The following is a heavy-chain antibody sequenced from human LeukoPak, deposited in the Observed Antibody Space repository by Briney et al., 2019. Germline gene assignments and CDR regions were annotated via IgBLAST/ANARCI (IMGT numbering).Heavy chain of an antibody. CDR3: ARIGSYYYDSSGYYGNTPRRRGYFDY. V-gene: IGHV4-34*01. D-gene: IGHD3-22*01. Sequence: SETLSLTCAVYGGSFSGYYWSWIRQPPGKGLEWIGEINHSGSTHYNPSLKSRVTISVDTSKNQFSLKLSSVTAADTAVYYCARIGSYYYDSSGYYGNTPRRRGYFDYWGQGTLVTVSS. J-gene: IGHJ4*02. CDR2: INHSGST. CDR1: GGSFSGYY.